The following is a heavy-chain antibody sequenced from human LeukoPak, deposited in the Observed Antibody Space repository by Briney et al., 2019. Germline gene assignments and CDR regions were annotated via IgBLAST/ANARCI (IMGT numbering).Heavy chain of an antibody. V-gene: IGHV4-4*02. CDR2: IYHSGST. CDR1: GGPISSSNW. CDR3: ARALEYSSSCFDY. Sequence: PSETLSLTCAVSGGPISSSNWWSWVRQPPGKGLEWIGEIYHSGSTDYNPSLKSRVTISVDKSKNQFSLKLSSVTAADTAVYYCARALEYSSSCFDYWGQGTLVTVSS. J-gene: IGHJ4*02. D-gene: IGHD6-6*01.